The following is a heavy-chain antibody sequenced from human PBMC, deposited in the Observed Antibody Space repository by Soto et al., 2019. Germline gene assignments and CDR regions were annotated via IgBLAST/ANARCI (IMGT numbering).Heavy chain of an antibody. J-gene: IGHJ4*02. CDR2: IYYSGST. CDR3: AGYSGYDFPYYFDY. CDR1: GGSISSGGYY. V-gene: IGHV4-31*03. D-gene: IGHD5-12*01. Sequence: PSETLSLTCTVSGGSISSGGYYWSWIRQHPGKGLEWIGYIYYSGSTYYNPSLKSRVTISVDTSKNQFSLKLSSVTAADTAVYYCAGYSGYDFPYYFDYWGQGTLVTVSS.